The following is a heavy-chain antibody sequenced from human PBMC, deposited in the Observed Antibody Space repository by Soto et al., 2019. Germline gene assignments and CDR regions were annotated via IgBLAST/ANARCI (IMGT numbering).Heavy chain of an antibody. D-gene: IGHD3-3*01. CDR1: GFTFSSYW. Sequence: PGGSLRLSCAASGFTFSSYWMSWVRQAPGKGLEWVANIKQDGGEKYYVDSVKGRFTISRDNAKNSLYLQMNSLRAEDTAVYYCARDLGYDFWSGGRRGARWFDPWGQGTLVTVSS. CDR3: ARDLGYDFWSGGRRGARWFDP. CDR2: IKQDGGEK. V-gene: IGHV3-7*01. J-gene: IGHJ5*02.